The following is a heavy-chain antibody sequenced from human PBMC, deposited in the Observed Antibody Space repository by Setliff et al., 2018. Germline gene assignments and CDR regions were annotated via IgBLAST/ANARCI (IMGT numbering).Heavy chain of an antibody. V-gene: IGHV3-74*01. CDR2: INGDATIA. D-gene: IGHD3-10*01. J-gene: IGHJ4*02. CDR3: VKVKKPLIRGSGFDY. CDR1: GFSFNKYW. Sequence: PGGSLRLSCTVYGFSFNKYWMYWVRQAPGKGLEWVSRINGDATIAHYADSVKGRFTISRDNSENTLFLQMTSLRPEDTGVYYCVKVKKPLIRGSGFDYWGRGTLVTVSS.